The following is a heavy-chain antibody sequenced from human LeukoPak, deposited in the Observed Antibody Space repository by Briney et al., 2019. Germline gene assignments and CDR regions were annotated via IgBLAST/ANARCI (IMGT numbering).Heavy chain of an antibody. CDR2: IRFDGSNK. J-gene: IGHJ4*02. CDR3: ARHPREVGATWLEDYFDY. Sequence: PGGSLRLSCAASGFSFSSYGMHWVRQAPGKGLEWVAFIRFDGSNKYYADSVKGRFTISRDNAKNSLYLQMNSLRAEDTAVYYCARHPREVGATWLEDYFDYWGQGTLVTVSS. CDR1: GFSFSSYG. D-gene: IGHD1-26*01. V-gene: IGHV3-30*02.